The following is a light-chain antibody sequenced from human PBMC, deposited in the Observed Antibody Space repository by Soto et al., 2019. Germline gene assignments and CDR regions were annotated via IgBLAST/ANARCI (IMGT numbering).Light chain of an antibody. CDR2: LNSDGSH. CDR1: SGHSSYA. V-gene: IGLV4-69*01. Sequence: QLVLTQSPSASASLGDSVTLTCTLSSGHSSYAIAWHQQQPEKGPRYLMKLNSDGSHSKGDGIPDRFSGSSSGAERYLTISGLQSEDEADYYCQTWGSGTVVFGGGTKLTVL. J-gene: IGLJ2*01. CDR3: QTWGSGTVV.